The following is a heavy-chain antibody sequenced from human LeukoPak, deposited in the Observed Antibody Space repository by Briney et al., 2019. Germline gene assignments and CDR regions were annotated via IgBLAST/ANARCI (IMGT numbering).Heavy chain of an antibody. J-gene: IGHJ4*02. V-gene: IGHV3-11*04. CDR3: ARTSGIAAADLVDY. D-gene: IGHD6-13*01. CDR2: ISSSSDII. Sequence: GGSLRLSCAASGFSFSDFYMAWIRQAPGKGLEWVSYISSSSDIIYYADSVKGRFTISRDNAKNSLYLQMNSLRAEDTAVYYCARTSGIAAADLVDYWGQGTLVTVSS. CDR1: GFSFSDFY.